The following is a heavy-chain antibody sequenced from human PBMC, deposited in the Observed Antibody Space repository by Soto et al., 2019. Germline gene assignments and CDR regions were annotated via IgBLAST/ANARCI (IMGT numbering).Heavy chain of an antibody. CDR1: GGSISSSSYY. D-gene: IGHD5-12*01. CDR3: ARPRRGYSGYGPAGNWLDP. J-gene: IGHJ5*02. Sequence: SETLSLTCTVSGGSISSSSYYWGWIRQPPGKGLEWIGSIYYSGSTYYNPSLKSRVTISVDTSKNQFSLKLSSVTAEDTAVYYCARPRRGYSGYGPAGNWLDPCGPGTLATVYS. CDR2: IYYSGST. V-gene: IGHV4-39*01.